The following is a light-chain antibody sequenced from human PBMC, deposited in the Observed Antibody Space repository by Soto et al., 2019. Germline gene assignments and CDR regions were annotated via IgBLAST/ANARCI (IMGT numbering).Light chain of an antibody. J-gene: IGLJ2*01. CDR3: SSYTSSSSTLVV. Sequence: QSALTQPASVSGSPGQSITISCTGTSSDVGGYNYVSWYQQHPVKAPKLMIYEVSNRPSGVSNRFSGSKSGNTASLTISGLQAEDEADYYCSSYTSSSSTLVVFGGGNKLTVL. CDR2: EVS. CDR1: SSDVGGYNY. V-gene: IGLV2-14*01.